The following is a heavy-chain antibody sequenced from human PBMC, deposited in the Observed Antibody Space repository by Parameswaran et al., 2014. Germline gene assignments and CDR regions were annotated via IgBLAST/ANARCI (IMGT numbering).Heavy chain of an antibody. J-gene: IGHJ4*02. D-gene: IGHD3-22*01. V-gene: IGHV1-3*01. CDR2: INAGNGNT. CDR3: ARDSSGYYWYHY. Sequence: WVRQAPGQRLEWMGWINAGNGNTKYSQKFQGRVTITRDTSASTAYMELSSLRSEDTAVYYCARDSSGYYWYHYWGQGTLVTGLL.